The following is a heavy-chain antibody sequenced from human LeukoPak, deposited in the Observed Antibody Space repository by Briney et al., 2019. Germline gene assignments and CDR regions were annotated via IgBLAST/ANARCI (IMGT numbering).Heavy chain of an antibody. CDR2: MNPNSGNT. Sequence: VTSVKVSCKASGYTFTSYDINWVRQATGQGLEWMGWMNPNSGNTGYAQKFQGRVTMTRNTSISTAYMELSSLRSEDTAVYYCARGLKGDYNWFDPWGQGTLVTVSS. CDR3: ARGLKGDYNWFDP. CDR1: GYTFTSYD. V-gene: IGHV1-8*01. J-gene: IGHJ5*02. D-gene: IGHD2-21*02.